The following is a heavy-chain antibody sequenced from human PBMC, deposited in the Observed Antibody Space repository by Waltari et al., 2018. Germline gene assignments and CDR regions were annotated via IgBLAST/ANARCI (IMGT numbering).Heavy chain of an antibody. J-gene: IGHJ6*03. CDR3: ARIAVAGSAMDV. CDR1: GYSISSGYH. V-gene: IGHV4-38-2*01. D-gene: IGHD6-19*01. CDR2: IYHSWST. Sequence: QVQLQESGPGLVKPSETLSLPCAVSGYSISSGYHWGWIRQPPGKGLEWIGSIYHSWSTYYNPSLTSRVTISGDTSKNQFSLKLSSVTAADTAVYYCARIAVAGSAMDVWGKGTTVTVSS.